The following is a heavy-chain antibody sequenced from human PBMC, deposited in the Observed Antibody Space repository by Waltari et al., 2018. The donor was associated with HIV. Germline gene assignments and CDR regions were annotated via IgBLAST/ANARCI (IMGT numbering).Heavy chain of an antibody. CDR1: GFRFDDYT. J-gene: IGHJ6*02. CDR2: ISWDGRNI. CDR3: AKGLPITF. D-gene: IGHD5-18*01. V-gene: IGHV3-43*01. Sequence: EVQLEESGGALLQPGGSPRRSCAASGFRFDDYTMHWVRQAPGKGLEWVSLISWDGRNIQYADSVKGRFTVSRDNSKNSLSLQMNSLRTEDTALYYCAKGLPITFWGQGTTVTVSS.